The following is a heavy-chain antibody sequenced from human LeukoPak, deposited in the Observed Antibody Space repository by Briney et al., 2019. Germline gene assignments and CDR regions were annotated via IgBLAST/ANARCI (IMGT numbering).Heavy chain of an antibody. Sequence: ASVKVSCKASGYTFTGYYMHWVRQAPGQGLEWMGWINPNSGGTNYAQKFQGRVTMTRDTSISTAYMELSRLRSDDTAVYYCARVKSYYDSSGYYSGGINYWGQGTLVTVSS. CDR1: GYTFTGYY. D-gene: IGHD3-22*01. J-gene: IGHJ4*02. CDR3: ARVKSYYDSSGYYSGGINY. CDR2: INPNSGGT. V-gene: IGHV1-2*02.